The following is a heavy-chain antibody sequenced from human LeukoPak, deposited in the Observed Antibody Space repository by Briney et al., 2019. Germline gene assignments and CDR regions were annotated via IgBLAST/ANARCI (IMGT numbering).Heavy chain of an antibody. J-gene: IGHJ6*02. V-gene: IGHV4-39*01. CDR3: ARQKPGIAVAGTRIYGMDV. D-gene: IGHD6-19*01. CDR2: INYSGST. CDR1: GGPIITSRYY. Sequence: SETLSLTCTVSGGPIITSRYYWGWIRQPPGKGLEWIGSINYSGSTYYNPSLKSRVTISVDTSKNQFSLKLSSVTAADTAVYYCARQKPGIAVAGTRIYGMDVWGQGTLVTVSS.